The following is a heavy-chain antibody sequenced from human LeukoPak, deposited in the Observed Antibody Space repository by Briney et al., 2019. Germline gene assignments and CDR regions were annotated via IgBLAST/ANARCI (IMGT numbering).Heavy chain of an antibody. CDR2: INPNSGGT. Sequence: ASVKVSCKASGGTFTGYYMHWVRQAPGQGLEWMGWINPNSGGTNYAQKFQGRVTMTRDTSISTAYMELSRLRSDDTAVYYCAAAGYDYVWGSYRFNYWGQGTLVTVSS. J-gene: IGHJ4*02. D-gene: IGHD3-16*02. CDR3: AAAGYDYVWGSYRFNY. CDR1: GGTFTGYY. V-gene: IGHV1-2*02.